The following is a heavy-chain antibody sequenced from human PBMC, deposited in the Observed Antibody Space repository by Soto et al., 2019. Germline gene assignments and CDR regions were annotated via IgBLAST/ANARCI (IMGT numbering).Heavy chain of an antibody. D-gene: IGHD6-6*01. CDR2: INAHSGGT. CDR1: GFSFTGYY. CDR3: AKDLTRQLAYWLGP. V-gene: IGHV1-2*06. Sequence: ASVKVSCKASGFSFTGYYIHWLRQAPGQGLEWMGLINAHSGGTEYAQKFQGRVTLTRDTSIATAYLTLTSLTSDDTALYYCAKDLTRQLAYWLGPRGQGTQVTVSS. J-gene: IGHJ5*02.